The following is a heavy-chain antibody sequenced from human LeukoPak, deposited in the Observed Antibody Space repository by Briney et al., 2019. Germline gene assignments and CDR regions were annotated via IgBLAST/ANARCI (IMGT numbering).Heavy chain of an antibody. CDR2: MNPNSGNT. J-gene: IGHJ3*02. V-gene: IGHV1-8*01. CDR3: ARPQDFGLTGMNTFDI. Sequence: ASVKVSCKASGYTFTSYDINWVRQATGQGLEWMGWMNPNSGNTGYAQKFQGRVTMTRNTSISTAYMELSSLKASDTAMYYCARPQDFGLTGMNTFDIWGQGTMVTVSS. D-gene: IGHD7-27*01. CDR1: GYTFTSYD.